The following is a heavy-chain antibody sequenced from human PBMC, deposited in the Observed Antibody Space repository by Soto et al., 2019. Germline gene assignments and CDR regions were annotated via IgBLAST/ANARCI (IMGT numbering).Heavy chain of an antibody. Sequence: EVQLLESGGGLVQPGGSLRLSCAASGFTFSSYAMSWVRQPPGQGLEWVSAISGSGGSTYYADSVKGRLNISRDKSKNTLYLPMNRLRAVDTAVYYGAKDNQGAKYSDILTGYWDFDYWGQGTLVTVSS. J-gene: IGHJ4*02. V-gene: IGHV3-23*01. CDR2: ISGSGGST. D-gene: IGHD3-9*01. CDR1: GFTFSSYA. CDR3: AKDNQGAKYSDILTGYWDFDY.